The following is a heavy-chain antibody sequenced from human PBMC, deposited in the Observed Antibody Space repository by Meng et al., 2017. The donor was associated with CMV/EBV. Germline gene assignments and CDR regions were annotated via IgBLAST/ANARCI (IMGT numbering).Heavy chain of an antibody. CDR3: ARGGGGEWELLHYFDY. J-gene: IGHJ4*02. V-gene: IGHV4-34*01. Sequence: QVQLHQLGAGLLKPSETLALTCAVYGGAFSGYHWSWIRQPPGKGLEWIGEINHSGSTNYNPSLKSRVTISVDTSKNQFSLKLSSVTAADTAVYYCARGGGGEWELLHYFDYWGQGTLVTVSS. CDR1: GGAFSGYH. D-gene: IGHD1-26*01. CDR2: INHSGST.